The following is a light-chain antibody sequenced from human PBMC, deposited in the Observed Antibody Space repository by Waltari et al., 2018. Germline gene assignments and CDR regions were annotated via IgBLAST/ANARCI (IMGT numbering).Light chain of an antibody. J-gene: IGKJ1*01. Sequence: EIVLTQSPGPLSLSPGETATLSCRASQSVSRALVWYQQKPGQAPRLLIYDASRRAPGIPDRFSGSGSGTDFSLTISKLEPEDFAVYYCQKYERLPATFGQGTKVEIK. CDR2: DAS. CDR3: QKYERLPAT. CDR1: QSVSRA. V-gene: IGKV3-20*01.